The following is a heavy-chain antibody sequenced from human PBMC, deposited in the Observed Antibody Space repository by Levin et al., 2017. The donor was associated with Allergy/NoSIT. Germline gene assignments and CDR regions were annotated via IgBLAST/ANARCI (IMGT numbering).Heavy chain of an antibody. CDR3: ARGLYCSSGSCYGYLPYMDV. J-gene: IGHJ6*03. V-gene: IGHV4-34*01. CDR1: GGSFSNYY. Sequence: SETLSLTCAVYGGSFSNYYWTWIRQPPGKGLEWIGEINQSGSTYSNPSLKSRVTMSVDPSKNQFSLRVSSVTAADTAVYYCARGLYCSSGSCYGYLPYMDVWGKGTAVAVSS. CDR2: INQSGST. D-gene: IGHD2-2*01.